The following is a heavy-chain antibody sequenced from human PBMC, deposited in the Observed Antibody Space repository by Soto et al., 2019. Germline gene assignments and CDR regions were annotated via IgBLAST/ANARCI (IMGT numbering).Heavy chain of an antibody. CDR1: GGSISSGGYY. CDR3: AREQDSSYGKIDN. CDR2: INYSGST. V-gene: IGHV4-31*03. D-gene: IGHD5-18*01. Sequence: PSETLSLTCTVSGGSISSGGYYWSWIRQHPGKGLEWIGYINYSGSTYYDPSLKSRAIISVDTSKNQFSLKLSSVTAADTAVYYCAREQDSSYGKIDNWGQGTLVTVSS. J-gene: IGHJ4*02.